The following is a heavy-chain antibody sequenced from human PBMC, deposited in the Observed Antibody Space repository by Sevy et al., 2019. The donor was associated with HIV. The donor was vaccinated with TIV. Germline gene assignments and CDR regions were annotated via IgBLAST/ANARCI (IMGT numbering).Heavy chain of an antibody. CDR3: AGEPPSYDILAGYSYGMDV. D-gene: IGHD3-9*01. J-gene: IGHJ6*02. Sequence: SETLSLTCTVSGGSISNYSWSWIRQPPGKGLEWIGYIYHTGITKNNPSLKSRVTLSVDTSKNQFSLKLSSVTAADTAVYYCAGEPPSYDILAGYSYGMDVWGQGTTVTVSS. CDR2: IYHTGIT. CDR1: GGSISNYS. V-gene: IGHV4-59*01.